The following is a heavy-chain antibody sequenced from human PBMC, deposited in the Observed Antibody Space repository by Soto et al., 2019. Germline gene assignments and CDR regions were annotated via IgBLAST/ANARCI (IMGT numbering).Heavy chain of an antibody. CDR1: GYSLTSYW. CDR2: ISPGDSDT. D-gene: IGHD6-19*01. CDR3: GRLDGIAVAGGAFDI. J-gene: IGHJ3*02. Sequence: GASLKISCKGSGYSLTSYWIGWVRQMPGKGLEYMGIISPGDSDTRYSPSFRGQVTISADKSISTAYLQWSSLKASDTATYYCGRLDGIAVAGGAFDIWGQGTMVTVSS. V-gene: IGHV5-51*01.